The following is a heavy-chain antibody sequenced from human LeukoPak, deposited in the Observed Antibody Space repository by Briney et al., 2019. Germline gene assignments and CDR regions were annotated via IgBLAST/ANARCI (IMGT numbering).Heavy chain of an antibody. CDR2: ISSSGSTI. CDR3: ARRSIVVAPQRWPLQYYYYMDV. V-gene: IGHV3-11*04. Sequence: GGSLRLSCAASGFTFSDYYMSWIRQAPGKGLEWVSYISSSGSTIYYADSVKGRFTISRDNAKNSLYLQMNSLRAEDTAVYYCARRSIVVAPQRWPLQYYYYMDVWGKGTTVTVSS. D-gene: IGHD2-2*01. J-gene: IGHJ6*03. CDR1: GFTFSDYY.